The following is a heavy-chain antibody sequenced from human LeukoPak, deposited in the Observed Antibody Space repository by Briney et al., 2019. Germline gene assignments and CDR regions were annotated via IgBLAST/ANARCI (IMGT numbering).Heavy chain of an antibody. J-gene: IGHJ4*02. D-gene: IGHD3-22*01. V-gene: IGHV5-51*01. Sequence: RGESLKISCKGSGYSFTSYWIGWVRQMPGKGLEWVGIIYPGDSDTRYSPSFRGQVTISADKSISTAYLQWSSLKASDTAMYYCARHSNDYYDSSGFMDYWGQGTLVTVSS. CDR2: IYPGDSDT. CDR3: ARHSNDYYDSSGFMDY. CDR1: GYSFTSYW.